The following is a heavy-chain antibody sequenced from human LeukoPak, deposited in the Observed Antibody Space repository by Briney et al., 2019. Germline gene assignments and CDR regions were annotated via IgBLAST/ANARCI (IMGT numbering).Heavy chain of an antibody. CDR3: ARDQNKYCGGDCYPPGAFDI. D-gene: IGHD2-21*02. Sequence: PGGSLRLSCAASGFTFSSYGMHWVRQAPGKGLEWVAVIWYDGSNKYYADSVEGRFTISRDNSKNTLYLQMNSLRAEDTAVYYCARDQNKYCGGDCYPPGAFDIWGQGTMVTVSS. V-gene: IGHV3-33*01. J-gene: IGHJ3*02. CDR1: GFTFSSYG. CDR2: IWYDGSNK.